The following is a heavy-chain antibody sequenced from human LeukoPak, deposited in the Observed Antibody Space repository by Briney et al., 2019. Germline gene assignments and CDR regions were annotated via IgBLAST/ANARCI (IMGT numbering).Heavy chain of an antibody. CDR2: IYYSGST. CDR3: ARGSSELVPTPLFDY. CDR1: GGSISSGGYY. J-gene: IGHJ4*02. D-gene: IGHD6-6*01. Sequence: PSETLSLTCTVSGGSISSGGYYWSWIRQHPGTGLEWIGYIYYSGSTYYNPSLKSRVTISVDTSKNQFSLKLSSVTAADTAVYYCARGSSELVPTPLFDYWGQGTLVTVSS. V-gene: IGHV4-31*03.